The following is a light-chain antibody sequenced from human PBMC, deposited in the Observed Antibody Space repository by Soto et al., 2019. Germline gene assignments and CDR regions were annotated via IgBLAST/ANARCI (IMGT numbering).Light chain of an antibody. CDR1: SSDLGDYNY. Sequence: QSALTQPASVSGSPGQSITISCTGASSDLGDYNYVSWYQQHPGKAPKLMIYDVSSRPSGVSDRFSGSKSGNTASLTISGLQAEDEADYYCTSYTTTGTYVFATGTKVIVL. CDR3: TSYTTTGTYV. CDR2: DVS. J-gene: IGLJ1*01. V-gene: IGLV2-14*03.